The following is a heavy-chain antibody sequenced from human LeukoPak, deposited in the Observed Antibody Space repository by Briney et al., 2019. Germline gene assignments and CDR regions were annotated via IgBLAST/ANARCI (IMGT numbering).Heavy chain of an antibody. Sequence: SETLSLTCAVYGGSFSGYYWSWIRQPPGKGLEWIGEINHSGSTNYNPSLKSRVTISVDTSKNQFSLKLSSVTAADTAVYYCARGRVVGATTSHYYYYYGMDVWGQGTTVTVSS. CDR3: ARGRVVGATTSHYYYYYGMDV. J-gene: IGHJ6*02. V-gene: IGHV4-34*01. D-gene: IGHD1-26*01. CDR1: GGSFSGYY. CDR2: INHSGST.